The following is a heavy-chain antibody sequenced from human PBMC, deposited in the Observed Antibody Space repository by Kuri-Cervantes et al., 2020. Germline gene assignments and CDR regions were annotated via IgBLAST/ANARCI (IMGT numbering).Heavy chain of an antibody. CDR1: GYTFTSYG. D-gene: IGHD6-6*01. Sequence: ASVKVSCKASGYTFTSYGISWVRQAPGQGLEWMGWISAYNGNTNYAQKLQGRVTMTTDTSTSTAYMELRSLRSDDTAAYYCATTKGSSSDYYYYGMDVWGQGTTVTVSS. CDR3: ATTKGSSSDYYYYGMDV. J-gene: IGHJ6*02. V-gene: IGHV1-18*01. CDR2: ISAYNGNT.